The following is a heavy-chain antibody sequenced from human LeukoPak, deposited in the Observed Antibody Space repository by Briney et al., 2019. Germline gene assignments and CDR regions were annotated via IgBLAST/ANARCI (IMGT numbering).Heavy chain of an antibody. J-gene: IGHJ6*03. Sequence: TGGSLRLSCAASGFTFSNYWMHWVRQAPGKGLVWVSRINSDGSSTSYADSVKGRFTISRDNAKNTLYLQMNSLRAEDTAVYYCARKPSGEYYYMDVWGKGTTVTISS. V-gene: IGHV3-74*01. CDR1: GFTFSNYW. D-gene: IGHD3-10*01. CDR2: INSDGSST. CDR3: ARKPSGEYYYMDV.